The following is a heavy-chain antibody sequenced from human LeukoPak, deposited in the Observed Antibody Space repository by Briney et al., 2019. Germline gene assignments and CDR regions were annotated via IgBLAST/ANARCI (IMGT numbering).Heavy chain of an antibody. CDR2: IYYSGGT. Sequence: SETLSLTCTVSGGSISSGDYYWSWIRQPPGKGLEWIGYIYYSGGTYYNPSLKSRVTISVDTSKNQFSLKLSSVTAADTAVYYCASGTGDYFDYWGQGTLVTVSS. CDR1: GGSISSGDYY. J-gene: IGHJ4*02. D-gene: IGHD7-27*01. CDR3: ASGTGDYFDY. V-gene: IGHV4-30-4*01.